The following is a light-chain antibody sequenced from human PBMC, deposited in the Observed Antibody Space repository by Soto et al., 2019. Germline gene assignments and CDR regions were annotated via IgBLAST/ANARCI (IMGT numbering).Light chain of an antibody. CDR3: QNYNGAPWT. J-gene: IGKJ1*01. V-gene: IGKV1-27*01. Sequence: DIQMTQSPSSLSASVGDRVTITCRASQDLSNYLAWYQQKPGKVPKLLIYAASTLHSGVPSRFSGSGSGTDFTLPISGLQPEDVANYYCQNYNGAPWTFGQGTKVEIE. CDR1: QDLSNY. CDR2: AAS.